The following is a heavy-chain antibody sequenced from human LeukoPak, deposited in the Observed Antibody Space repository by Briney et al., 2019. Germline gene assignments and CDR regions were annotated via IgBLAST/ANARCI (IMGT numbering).Heavy chain of an antibody. CDR1: GYTFTSYG. CDR2: ISAYNGNT. D-gene: IGHD6-13*01. Sequence: ASVKVSCKASGYTFTSYGISWVRQAPGQGLEWMGWISAYNGNTNYAQKLQGRVTMTTDTSTSTAYMELRSLRSDDTAVYYCARSTKPIAAPAYWFDPWGQGTLVTVSS. J-gene: IGHJ5*02. CDR3: ARSTKPIAAPAYWFDP. V-gene: IGHV1-18*01.